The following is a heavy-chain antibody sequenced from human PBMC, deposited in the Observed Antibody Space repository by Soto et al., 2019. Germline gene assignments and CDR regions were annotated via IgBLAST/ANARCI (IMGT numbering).Heavy chain of an antibody. CDR3: ARDQTPETAAALTGFDP. CDR1: GCTFTSYA. Sequence: GASVKVSCKAAGCTFTSYAMHWVRQAPGQRLEWMGWINAGNGNTKYSQKFQGRVTITRDTSASTAYMELSSLRSEDTAVYYCARDQTPETAAALTGFDPWGQGTLVTVSS. CDR2: INAGNGNT. V-gene: IGHV1-3*01. J-gene: IGHJ5*02. D-gene: IGHD6-13*01.